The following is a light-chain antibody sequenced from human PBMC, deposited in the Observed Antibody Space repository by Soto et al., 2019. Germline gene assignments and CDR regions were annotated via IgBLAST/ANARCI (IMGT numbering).Light chain of an antibody. CDR3: SSYAGSNSYV. V-gene: IGLV2-8*01. CDR1: SSDVGTYNY. Sequence: QSALTQPPSASGSPGQSVTISCTGTSSDVGTYNYVSWYQHHPGKGPKLMIYEVTKRPSGVPDRFSGSKSGNTASLTVTELQAEDEGDYYCSSYAGSNSYVFGTGTKLTVL. CDR2: EVT. J-gene: IGLJ1*01.